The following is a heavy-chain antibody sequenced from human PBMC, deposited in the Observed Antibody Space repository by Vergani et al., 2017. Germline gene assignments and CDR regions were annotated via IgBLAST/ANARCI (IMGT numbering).Heavy chain of an antibody. CDR3: ARVAYYDSSGYYYGYYFDY. V-gene: IGHV4-34*01. Sequence: QVQLQQWGAGLLKPSETLSLTCAVYGGSFSGYYWSWIRQPPGKGLEWIGEINHSGSTNYNPSLKSRVTISVDKSKNQFSLKLSSVTAADTAVYYCARVAYYDSSGYYYGYYFDYWGQGTLVTVSS. J-gene: IGHJ4*02. D-gene: IGHD3-22*01. CDR2: INHSGST. CDR1: GGSFSGYY.